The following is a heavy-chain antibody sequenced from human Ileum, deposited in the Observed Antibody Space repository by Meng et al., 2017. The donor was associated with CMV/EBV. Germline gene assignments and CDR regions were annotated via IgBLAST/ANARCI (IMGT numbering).Heavy chain of an antibody. CDR2: IYSSGLT. CDR1: GGSLNNYY. V-gene: IGHV4-59*01. CDR3: ARHFSGWSYYFDH. Sequence: SETLSLTCFVSGGSLNNYYWSWIRQPPGKGLEWIGHIYSSGLTSYNFPLKSRVTISVDTSKNQFSLNLTPVTAADTAVYYCARHFSGWSYYFDHWGQGMLVTVSS. J-gene: IGHJ4*02. D-gene: IGHD6-19*01.